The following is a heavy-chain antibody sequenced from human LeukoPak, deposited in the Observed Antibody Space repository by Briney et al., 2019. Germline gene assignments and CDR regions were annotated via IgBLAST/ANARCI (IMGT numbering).Heavy chain of an antibody. CDR1: GFTFNNYW. D-gene: IGHD1-14*01. Sequence: PGGSLRLSCAASGFTFNNYWMSWVRQAPGKGLEWEANIKQDGSEKYYVDSVKGRFIISRDNAKNSLYLQMNSLRAEDTALYYCARHNPLWGYWGQGTLVTVSS. CDR3: ARHNPLWGY. V-gene: IGHV3-7*04. CDR2: IKQDGSEK. J-gene: IGHJ4*02.